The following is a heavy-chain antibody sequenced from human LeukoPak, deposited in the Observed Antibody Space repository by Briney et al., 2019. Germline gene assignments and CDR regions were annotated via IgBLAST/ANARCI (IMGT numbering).Heavy chain of an antibody. CDR2: INPNSGGT. CDR1: GYTFTGYY. J-gene: IGHJ5*02. CDR3: ARDWGTAMVTFTYNWFDP. D-gene: IGHD5-18*01. Sequence: ASVKVSCKAPGYTFTGYYMHWVRQAPGQGLEWMGWINPNSGGTNYAQKFQGRVTMTRDTSISTAYMELSRLRSDDTAVYYCARDWGTAMVTFTYNWFDPWGQGTLVTVSS. V-gene: IGHV1-2*02.